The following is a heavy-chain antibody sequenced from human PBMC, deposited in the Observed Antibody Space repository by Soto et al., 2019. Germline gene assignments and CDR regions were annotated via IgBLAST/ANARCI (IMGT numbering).Heavy chain of an antibody. CDR1: GGSISSSSYY. Sequence: PSETLSLTCTVSGGSISSSSYYWGWIRQPPGKGLEWIGYIYYSGSTYYNPSLKSRVSMSIDTSKNQFSLKLASVTAADTALYYCARRHNGFDLWGQGTMVTVSS. V-gene: IGHV4-39*01. J-gene: IGHJ3*01. D-gene: IGHD2-21*01. CDR2: IYYSGST. CDR3: ARRHNGFDL.